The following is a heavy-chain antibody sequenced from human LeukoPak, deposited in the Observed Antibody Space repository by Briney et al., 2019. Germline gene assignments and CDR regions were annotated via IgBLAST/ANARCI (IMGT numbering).Heavy chain of an antibody. Sequence: PSETLSLTCTVSGGSISSSSYYWGWIRQPPGKGLEWTGSIYYSGSTYYNPSLKSRVTISVDTSKNQFSLKLSSVTAADTAVYYCAQGFTYFDYWGQGTLVTVSS. CDR3: AQGFTYFDY. CDR1: GGSISSSSYY. V-gene: IGHV4-39*01. J-gene: IGHJ4*02. CDR2: IYYSGST. D-gene: IGHD3-3*01.